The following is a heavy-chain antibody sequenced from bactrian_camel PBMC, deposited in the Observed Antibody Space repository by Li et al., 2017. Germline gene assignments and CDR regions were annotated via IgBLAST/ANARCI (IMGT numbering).Heavy chain of an antibody. CDR3: AKDLFTDYAW. D-gene: IGHD4*01. CDR1: GYTFTQYC. V-gene: IGHV3S1*01. CDR2: IAIRGGVQFST. J-gene: IGHJ4*01. Sequence: HVQLVESGGGLVQPGGSLRLSCEASGYTFTQYCIGYFRQAPDEEREWVASIAIRGGVQFSTYYADSVQGRFSISHDNAKHTISLQMNSLKSEDTALYYCAKDLFTDYAWWGQGTQVTVS.